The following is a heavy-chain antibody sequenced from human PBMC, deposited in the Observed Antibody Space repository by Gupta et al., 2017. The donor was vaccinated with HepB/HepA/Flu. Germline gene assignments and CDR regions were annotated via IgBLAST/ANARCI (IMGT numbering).Heavy chain of an antibody. D-gene: IGHD6-13*01. V-gene: IGHV3-48*03. J-gene: IGHJ6*02. CDR3: ASYVAAAGGGPYYYGMDV. Sequence: EVQLVESGGGLVQPGGSLSLSCAASGFTFSSYAMNWVRQAPGKGLEWLSYISGSGSTIYYADSLKGRFTISRDNAKSSLYLQMNSLRAEDTAVYYCASYVAAAGGGPYYYGMDVWGQGTTVTVSS. CDR1: GFTFSSYA. CDR2: ISGSGSTI.